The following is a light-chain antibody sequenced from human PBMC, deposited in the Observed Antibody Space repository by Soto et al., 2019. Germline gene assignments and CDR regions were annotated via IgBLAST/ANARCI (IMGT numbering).Light chain of an antibody. J-gene: IGKJ3*01. CDR3: QHYGTSPFT. V-gene: IGKV3-20*01. CDR2: GTS. Sequence: ELVLTQSPGTLSLSPGERATLSCRASQSIASSYLAWYQQRPGQAPRLLVSGTSTRATVIPDRFGGSGSGTDFSLTISRLEPEDVAVYYCQHYGTSPFTFGPGTKVHIK. CDR1: QSIASSY.